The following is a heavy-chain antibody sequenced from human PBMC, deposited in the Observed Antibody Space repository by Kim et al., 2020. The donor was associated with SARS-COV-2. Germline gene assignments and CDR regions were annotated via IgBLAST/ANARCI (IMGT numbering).Heavy chain of an antibody. J-gene: IGHJ4*02. Sequence: GVSLRLSCAASGFTFRSFDMHWVRQAPGKGLEWVALIWYDGSNKYYADSVKGRFTISRDNSKNTLYLQMNSLRAEDTAVYYCARDRMITFGGVIAHMYYFDYWGQGTLVTVSS. CDR1: GFTFRSFD. V-gene: IGHV3-33*01. D-gene: IGHD3-16*02. CDR2: IWYDGSNK. CDR3: ARDRMITFGGVIAHMYYFDY.